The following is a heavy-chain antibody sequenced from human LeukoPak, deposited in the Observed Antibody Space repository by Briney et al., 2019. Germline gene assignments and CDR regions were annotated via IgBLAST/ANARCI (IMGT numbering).Heavy chain of an antibody. V-gene: IGHV3-23*01. CDR1: GFTFSSYA. CDR2: ISGSGGST. D-gene: IGHD3-3*01. CDR3: AKGHYDFWSGYFTDEYFQH. Sequence: GESLRLSCAASGFTFSSYATSWVRQAPGKGLEWVSAISGSGGSTYYAESVKGRFTISRDNSKNTLCLQMNSLRAEDTAVYYCAKGHYDFWSGYFTDEYFQHWGQGTLVTVSS. J-gene: IGHJ1*01.